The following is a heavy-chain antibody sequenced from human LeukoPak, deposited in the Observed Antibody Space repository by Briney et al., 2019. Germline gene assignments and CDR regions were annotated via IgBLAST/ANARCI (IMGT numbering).Heavy chain of an antibody. Sequence: PSETLSLTCTVSGGSATKSNWHWIRQAPGKGLEWIGFIFHTGITIYNASLKSRVSISVDTSKNQFSLILTSVTAADTAVYFCARDLFPINCFESWGQGTLVTVSS. V-gene: IGHV4-59*02. CDR1: GGSATKSN. J-gene: IGHJ5*01. CDR3: ARDLFPINCFES. CDR2: IFHTGIT. D-gene: IGHD2-2*02.